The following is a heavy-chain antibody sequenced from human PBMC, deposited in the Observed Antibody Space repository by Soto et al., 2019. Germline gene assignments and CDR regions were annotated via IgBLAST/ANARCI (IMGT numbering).Heavy chain of an antibody. Sequence: GGSLRLSCAASGFTFSSYGMHWVRQAPGKGLEWVAVISYDRSNKYYADSVKGRFTISRDNSKNTLYLQMNSLRAEDTAVYYCAKDQYSSSSSFDYWGQGTLVTVSS. CDR1: GFTFSSYG. V-gene: IGHV3-30*18. J-gene: IGHJ4*02. CDR2: ISYDRSNK. D-gene: IGHD6-6*01. CDR3: AKDQYSSSSSFDY.